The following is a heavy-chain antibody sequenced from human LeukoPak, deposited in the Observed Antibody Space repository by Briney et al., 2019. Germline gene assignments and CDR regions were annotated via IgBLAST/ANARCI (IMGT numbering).Heavy chain of an antibody. D-gene: IGHD3-10*01. J-gene: IGHJ6*03. V-gene: IGHV4-34*01. CDR3: ARSRANQRITMVRGAKSYYYYYMDV. Sequence: SETLSLTCAVYGGSFSGYYWSWLRQPPGKGLEWIGEINHSGRTNYNPSLKSGVTISVDTSKNQFSLKLSSVPAADTAVYYCARSRANQRITMVRGAKSYYYYYMDVWGKGTTVTVSS. CDR1: GGSFSGYY. CDR2: INHSGRT.